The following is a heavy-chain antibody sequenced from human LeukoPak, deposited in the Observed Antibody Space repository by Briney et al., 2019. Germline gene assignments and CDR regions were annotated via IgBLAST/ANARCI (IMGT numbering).Heavy chain of an antibody. Sequence: GGSLRLSCAASGFTLSSYGMHWVRQAPGKGLEWVSAISGSGGSTYYADSVKGRFTISRDNSKNTLYLQMNSLRAEDTAVYYCAKEIAAAGTRWGQGTLVTVSS. D-gene: IGHD6-13*01. CDR3: AKEIAAAGTR. CDR2: ISGSGGST. V-gene: IGHV3-23*01. J-gene: IGHJ4*02. CDR1: GFTLSSYG.